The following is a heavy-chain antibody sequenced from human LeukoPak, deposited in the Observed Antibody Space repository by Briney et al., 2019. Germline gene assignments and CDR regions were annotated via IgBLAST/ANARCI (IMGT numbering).Heavy chain of an antibody. Sequence: ASVKVSCKASGYTFTSYDINWVRQATGQGLEWMGWMNPNSGNTGYAQKFQGRVTMTRNTSISTAYMELSSLRSEDTAVYYCARGRLNDFWSGQLIGGDDYWGQGTLVTVSS. CDR3: ARGRLNDFWSGQLIGGDDY. V-gene: IGHV1-8*01. CDR1: GYTFTSYD. J-gene: IGHJ4*02. CDR2: MNPNSGNT. D-gene: IGHD3-3*01.